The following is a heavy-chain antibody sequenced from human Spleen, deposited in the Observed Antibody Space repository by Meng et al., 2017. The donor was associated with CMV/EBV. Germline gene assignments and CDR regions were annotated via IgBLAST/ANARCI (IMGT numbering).Heavy chain of an antibody. CDR3: ARDPLLTIFGERGAFDI. CDR1: GFTVSSNY. J-gene: IGHJ3*02. V-gene: IGHV3-69-1*02. D-gene: IGHD3-3*01. Sequence: GESLKISCAASGFTVSSNYMSWVRQAPGKGLEWVSFIFSGGNTYYADSVNYADSVKGRFTISRDTSKNSLYLQMNSLRAEDTAVYYCARDPLLTIFGERGAFDIWGQGTMVTVSS. CDR2: IFSGGNT.